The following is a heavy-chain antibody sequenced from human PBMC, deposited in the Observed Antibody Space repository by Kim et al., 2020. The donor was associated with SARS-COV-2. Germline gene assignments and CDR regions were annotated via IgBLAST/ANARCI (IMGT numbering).Heavy chain of an antibody. CDR1: GYSFTSYW. CDR2: IYPGDSDT. V-gene: IGHV5-51*01. D-gene: IGHD2-21*02. J-gene: IGHJ4*02. CDR3: ARLSTRVTTRYYFDY. Sequence: GESLKISCKGSGYSFTSYWIGWVRQMPGKGLEWMGIIYPGDSDTRYSPSFQGQVTISADKSISTAYLQWSSLKASDTAMYYCARLSTRVTTRYYFDYWGQGTLVTVSS.